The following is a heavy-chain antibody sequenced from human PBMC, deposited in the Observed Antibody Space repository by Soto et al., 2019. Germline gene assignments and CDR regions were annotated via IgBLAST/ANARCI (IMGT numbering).Heavy chain of an antibody. CDR1: GLSLRTTGVG. D-gene: IGHD2-21*02. V-gene: IGHV2-5*02. J-gene: IGHJ6*02. CDR2: LYWDEDQ. Sequence: QVTLKESGPTLVKPTQTLTLTCTVSGLSLRTTGVGVGWVRQPPGKALEWLALLYWDEDQRYSPFLRSRLTNAKDISEKKVVLTMTNMDTVDTATYYCVQSRCGSDCLEIYSSHAYNGLDVWGQGTTVTVSS. CDR3: VQSRCGSDCLEIYSSHAYNGLDV.